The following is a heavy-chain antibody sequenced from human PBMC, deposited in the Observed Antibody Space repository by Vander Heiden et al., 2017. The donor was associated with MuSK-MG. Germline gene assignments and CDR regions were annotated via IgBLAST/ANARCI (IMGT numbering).Heavy chain of an antibody. D-gene: IGHD5-12*01. J-gene: IGHJ4*01. CDR2: ISYDGSNK. CDR3: ARGDDPDIVATHDY. V-gene: IGHV3-30-3*01. CDR1: AFTFSSYA. Sequence: QVQLVESGGGVVQPRRSLRLSCAASAFTFSSYAMHWVRQAPGKGLEWVAVISYDGSNKYYADAVKGRFTISRDNSKNTLYLQMNRMSPQEPAVYYSARGDDPDIVATHDYW.